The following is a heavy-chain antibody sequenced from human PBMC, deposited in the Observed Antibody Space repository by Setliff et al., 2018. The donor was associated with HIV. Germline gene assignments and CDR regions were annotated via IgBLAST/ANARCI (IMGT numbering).Heavy chain of an antibody. J-gene: IGHJ4*02. CDR2: IYNSGIT. V-gene: IGHV4-59*01. CDR3: ARGQDGHSVLFDY. Sequence: SETLSLTCTVSGASIRNYYWSWVRQPPGKGLEWIGYIYNSGITNYNPSLESRVTISVDTSKNQFSLKVSSVTAADTAVYFCARGQDGHSVLFDYWGQGALVTVAS. D-gene: IGHD3-10*02. CDR1: GASIRNYY.